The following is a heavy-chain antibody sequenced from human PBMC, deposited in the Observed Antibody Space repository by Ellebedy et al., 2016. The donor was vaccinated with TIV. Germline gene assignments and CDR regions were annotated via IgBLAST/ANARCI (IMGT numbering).Heavy chain of an antibody. CDR2: INPSGGST. Sequence: ASVKVSCKTSGYTFTSYYMHWVRPAPGQGPEVMGIINPSGGSTSYAQKLEGRVTLTRDRSTTTFYMELSPLRYEDTAVYYCARWGQLGYDYWGQGTLVTVSS. CDR3: ARWGQLGYDY. V-gene: IGHV1-46*04. D-gene: IGHD1-1*01. J-gene: IGHJ4*02. CDR1: GYTFTSYY.